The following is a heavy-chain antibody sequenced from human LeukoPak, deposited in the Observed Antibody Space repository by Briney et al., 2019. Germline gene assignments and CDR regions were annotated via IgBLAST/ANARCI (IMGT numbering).Heavy chain of an antibody. Sequence: GGSLRLSCAASGFTFSSYSMSWVRQAPGKGLEWASSISSSSSYIYYADSVKGRFTISRDNAKNSLYLQMNSLRAEDTAVYYCARVVGYGSGSLYDWGQGTLVTVSS. V-gene: IGHV3-21*01. J-gene: IGHJ4*02. D-gene: IGHD3-10*01. CDR3: ARVVGYGSGSLYD. CDR1: GFTFSSYS. CDR2: ISSSSSYI.